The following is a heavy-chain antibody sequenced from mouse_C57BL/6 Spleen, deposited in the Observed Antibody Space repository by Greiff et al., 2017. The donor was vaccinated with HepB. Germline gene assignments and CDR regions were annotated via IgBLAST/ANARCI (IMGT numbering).Heavy chain of an antibody. V-gene: IGHV5-12*01. J-gene: IGHJ1*01. Sequence: EVQLVESGGGLVQPGGSLKLSCAASGFTFSDYYMYWVRQTPEKRLEWVAYISNGGGSTYYPDTVKGRFTISRDNAKNTLYLQMSRLKSEDTALYSRASYGSGGWYFDVWGQGTTVTVSS. CDR1: GFTFSDYY. D-gene: IGHD1-1*02. CDR2: ISNGGGST. CDR3: ASYGSGGWYFDV.